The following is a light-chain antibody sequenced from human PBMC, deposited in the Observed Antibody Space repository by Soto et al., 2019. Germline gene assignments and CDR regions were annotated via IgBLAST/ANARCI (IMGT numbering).Light chain of an antibody. V-gene: IGLV2-14*01. CDR3: SSYTSSSTHVV. CDR2: DVN. J-gene: IGLJ2*01. CDR1: SSDVGGYNY. Sequence: QSVLTQPASVSGSPGQSITISCTGTSSDVGGYNYVSWYQQLPGKAPKLIIYDVNNRPSGVSNRFSGSKSGNTASLTISGPQAEDGADYYCSSYTSSSTHVVFGGGTKLTVL.